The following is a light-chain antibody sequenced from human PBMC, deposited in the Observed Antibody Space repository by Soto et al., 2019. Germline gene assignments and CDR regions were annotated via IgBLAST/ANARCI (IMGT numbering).Light chain of an antibody. CDR3: LQYGSSPLFT. J-gene: IGKJ3*01. Sequence: EIVLTQSPGTLSLSPGERATLSCRASQTVSSTYLAWYQQKPGQAPRLLIFGASIRATGIPDRCSGSGSGTDITLTINSLEPEDFAVYYCLQYGSSPLFTFGPGTKGDIK. V-gene: IGKV3-20*01. CDR2: GAS. CDR1: QTVSSTY.